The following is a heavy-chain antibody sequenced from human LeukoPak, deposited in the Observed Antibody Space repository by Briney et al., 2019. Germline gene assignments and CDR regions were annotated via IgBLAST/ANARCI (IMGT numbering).Heavy chain of an antibody. D-gene: IGHD3-9*01. J-gene: IGHJ4*02. Sequence: ASVKVSCKASGDTFTSYGISWVRQAPGQGLEWMGWISAYNGNTNYAQKLQGRVTMTTDTSTSTAYMELRSLRSDDTAVYYCAREGTYYDILTGYYEFELVDYWGQGTLVTVSS. V-gene: IGHV1-18*01. CDR3: AREGTYYDILTGYYEFELVDY. CDR1: GDTFTSYG. CDR2: ISAYNGNT.